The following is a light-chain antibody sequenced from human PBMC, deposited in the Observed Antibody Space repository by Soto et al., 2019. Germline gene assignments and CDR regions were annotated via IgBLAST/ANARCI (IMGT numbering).Light chain of an antibody. V-gene: IGLV2-14*01. CDR3: SSYTSGSTLGV. J-gene: IGLJ3*02. CDR1: SSDVGGYNY. Sequence: QSALTQPASVSGSPGQSITISCTGTSSDVGGYNYVSWYQQHPGKAPKLMIYEVSNRPSGVSHRFSGSKSGNTASLTISGRQDEDEADYYCSSYTSGSTLGVFGGGTQLTVL. CDR2: EVS.